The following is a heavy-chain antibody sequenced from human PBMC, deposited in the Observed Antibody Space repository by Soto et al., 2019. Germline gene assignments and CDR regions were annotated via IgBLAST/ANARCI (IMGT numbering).Heavy chain of an antibody. J-gene: IGHJ3*01. CDR2: LNTANGNS. D-gene: IGHD3-9*01. Sequence: GASVKVSCKASGYTFTTYAMHWVRQAPGQRPEWMGWLNTANGNSKNSQKFQDRVTFTRDTSASTAYMELSSLRSEDTAVYYCARPTDILTGYRDLNPFDVWGRGTMVTVSS. CDR1: GYTFTTYA. V-gene: IGHV1-3*04. CDR3: ARPTDILTGYRDLNPFDV.